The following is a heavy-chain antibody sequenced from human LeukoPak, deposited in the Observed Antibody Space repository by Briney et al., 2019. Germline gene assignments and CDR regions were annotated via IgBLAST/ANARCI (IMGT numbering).Heavy chain of an antibody. D-gene: IGHD3-10*01. CDR1: GFTFDDYT. CDR2: ISWDGGST. Sequence: GGSLRLSCAASGFTFDDYTMHWVRQAPGKGLKWVSLISWDGGSTYYADSVKGRFTISRDNSKNSLYLQMNSLRTEDTTLYYCAKENLAMVLYYYMDVWGKGTTVTVSS. V-gene: IGHV3-43*01. CDR3: AKENLAMVLYYYMDV. J-gene: IGHJ6*03.